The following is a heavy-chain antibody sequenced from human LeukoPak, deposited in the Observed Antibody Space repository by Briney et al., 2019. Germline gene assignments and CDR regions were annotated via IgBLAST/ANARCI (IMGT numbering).Heavy chain of an antibody. CDR2: ISSDGTYT. D-gene: IGHD2-21*02. Sequence: GGSLRLSCAASGFTFSSYFMHWVRQAPGKGLDWVSRISSDGTYTEYADPVKGRFTISRDNAKDTLYLQVNSLRAEDTAVYYCAITVDCRATTDCYSYFHHWGQGTLVTVSS. V-gene: IGHV3-74*03. CDR1: GFTFSSYF. CDR3: AITVDCRATTDCYSYFHH. J-gene: IGHJ1*01.